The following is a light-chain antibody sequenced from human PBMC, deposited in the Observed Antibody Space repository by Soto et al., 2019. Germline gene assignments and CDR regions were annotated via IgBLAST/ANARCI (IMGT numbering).Light chain of an antibody. V-gene: IGKV3-15*01. CDR3: QQYNNWPGT. J-gene: IGKJ1*01. CDR2: SVS. Sequence: EIVLTQSPATLSVSPVERATLSFRASQSVSSNVAWYQQKPGQAPRLLIYSVSTRATGIPARFSGSGSGTEFTLTISSLQSEDFAVYYCQQYNNWPGTFGQGTKVDIK. CDR1: QSVSSN.